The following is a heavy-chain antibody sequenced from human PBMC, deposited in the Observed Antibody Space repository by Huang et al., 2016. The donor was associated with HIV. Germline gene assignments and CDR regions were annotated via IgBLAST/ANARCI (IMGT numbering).Heavy chain of an antibody. D-gene: IGHD2-21*01. CDR3: ASVHIRAGTYYYDYGMDV. CDR2: IIPIFGTT. CDR1: GDPLSTYA. V-gene: IGHV1-69*01. J-gene: IGHJ6*02. Sequence: QLQLVQSGAAVTKPGSSVKVSCTASGDPLSTYAITWVRQAPGQGLEWMGGIIPIFGTTNYGQKFQDRVTITADSATSTAYMDLRSLRSEDTAVYYCASVHIRAGTYYYDYGMDVWGQGTTVTVSS.